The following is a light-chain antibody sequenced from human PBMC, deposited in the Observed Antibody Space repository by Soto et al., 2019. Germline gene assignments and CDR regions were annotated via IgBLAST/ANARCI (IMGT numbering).Light chain of an antibody. CDR1: QSVGSSSF. J-gene: IGKJ4*01. CDR3: QQYGSSPLT. CDR2: GAS. Sequence: EIVCSLSICTLTLNPGERSTPFCRAIQSVGSSSFFAWYQLKPGQAPRLLIYGASRRATGIPERFSGRGSGTDCTLTINRLEPEDFAVYFCQQYGSSPLTFGGGTKV. V-gene: IGKV3-20*01.